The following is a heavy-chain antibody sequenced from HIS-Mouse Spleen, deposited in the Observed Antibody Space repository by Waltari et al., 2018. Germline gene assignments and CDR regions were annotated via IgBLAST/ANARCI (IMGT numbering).Heavy chain of an antibody. Sequence: QVQLQQWGAGLLKPSETLSLTCAAYGGSFSGHYWSWIRQPPGKGLEWIGEINHSGSTNYNPSLKSRVTISVDTSKNQFSLKLSSVTAADTAVYYCARMDTVYGGDFDYWGQGTLVTVSS. J-gene: IGHJ4*02. CDR2: INHSGST. V-gene: IGHV4-34*01. CDR1: GGSFSGHY. CDR3: ARMDTVYGGDFDY. D-gene: IGHD5-18*01.